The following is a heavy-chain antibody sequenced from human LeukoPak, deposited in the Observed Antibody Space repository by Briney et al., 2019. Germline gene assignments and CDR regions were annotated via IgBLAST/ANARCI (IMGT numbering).Heavy chain of an antibody. CDR3: ARDRGYCGGDCYPEHNAFDI. Sequence: GGSLRLSCAASGFTFSSYSMNWVRQAPGKGPEWVSSISSSSSYIYYADSVRGRFTISRDNAKNSLYLQMNSLRAEDTAVYYCARDRGYCGGDCYPEHNAFDIWGQGTMVTVSS. CDR1: GFTFSSYS. D-gene: IGHD2-21*01. J-gene: IGHJ3*02. CDR2: ISSSSSYI. V-gene: IGHV3-21*01.